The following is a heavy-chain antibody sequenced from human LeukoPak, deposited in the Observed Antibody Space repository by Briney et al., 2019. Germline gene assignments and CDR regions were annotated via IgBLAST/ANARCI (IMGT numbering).Heavy chain of an antibody. CDR1: GYTFTSYG. V-gene: IGHV1-18*01. CDR2: ISAYNGNT. CDR3: ARELTKWFQPRNWFDP. Sequence: ASVKVSCKASGYTFTSYGISWVRQAPGQGLEWMGWISAYNGNTNYAQKLQVRVTMTTDTSTSTAYMELRSLRSDDTAVYYCARELTKWFQPRNWFDPWGQGTLVTVSS. J-gene: IGHJ5*02. D-gene: IGHD3-22*01.